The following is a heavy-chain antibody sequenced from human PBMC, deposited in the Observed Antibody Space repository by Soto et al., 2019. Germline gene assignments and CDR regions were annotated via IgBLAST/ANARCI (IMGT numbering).Heavy chain of an antibody. CDR1: GGTFSSYA. CDR3: ARGSLKVATTTYYYYGMDV. CDR2: IIPIFGTA. V-gene: IGHV1-69*13. D-gene: IGHD5-12*01. J-gene: IGHJ6*02. Sequence: SVKVSCKASGGTFSSYAISWVRQAPGQGLEWMGGIIPIFGTANYAQKFQGRVTITADESTSTAYMELSSLRSEDTAVYYCARGSLKVATTTYYYYGMDVWGQGTTVTVS.